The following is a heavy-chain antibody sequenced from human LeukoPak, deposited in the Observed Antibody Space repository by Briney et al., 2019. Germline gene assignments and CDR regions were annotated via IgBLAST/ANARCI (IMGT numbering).Heavy chain of an antibody. CDR1: GFTFSSYA. J-gene: IGHJ6*02. D-gene: IGHD2-2*01. CDR3: AKDGCSSTSCYVYYYYYGMDV. V-gene: IGHV3-23*01. Sequence: GGSLRLSCAASGFTFSSYAMSWVRQAPGKGLEWVSAISGSGGSTYYADSVKGRFTISRDNSKNTLYLQMNSLRAEDTAVYYCAKDGCSSTSCYVYYYYYGMDVWGQGTTVTVSS. CDR2: ISGSGGST.